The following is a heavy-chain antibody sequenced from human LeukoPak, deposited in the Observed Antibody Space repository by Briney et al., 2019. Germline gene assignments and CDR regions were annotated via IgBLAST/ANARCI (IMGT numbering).Heavy chain of an antibody. V-gene: IGHV1-2*02. Sequence: GASVKVSCKASGYTFTGYYMHWVRQAPGQGLEWMGWVSPKSGGTNYAQKFQGRVTITRDTSITTAYMELSRLRSDDTAVYYCARFFDGTGFDIWGQGTMVTVSS. J-gene: IGHJ3*02. CDR2: VSPKSGGT. CDR1: GYTFTGYY. D-gene: IGHD3-10*01. CDR3: ARFFDGTGFDI.